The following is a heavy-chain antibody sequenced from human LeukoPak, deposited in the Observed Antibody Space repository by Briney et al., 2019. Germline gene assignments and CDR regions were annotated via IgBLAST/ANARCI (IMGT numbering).Heavy chain of an antibody. CDR3: ARVFTRGYFDY. CDR2: ISAYNGNT. CDR1: GYTFPSYG. J-gene: IGHJ4*02. Sequence: ASVKVSRKASGYTFPSYGISWVRQAPGQGLEWMGWISAYNGNTNYAQKLQGRVTMTTDTSTHTAYMELRSLRSDDTAVYYCARVFTRGYFDYWGQGTLVTVSS. D-gene: IGHD2-2*01. V-gene: IGHV1-18*01.